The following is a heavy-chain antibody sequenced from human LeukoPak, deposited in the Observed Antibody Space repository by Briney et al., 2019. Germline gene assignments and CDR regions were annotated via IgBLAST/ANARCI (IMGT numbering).Heavy chain of an antibody. V-gene: IGHV3-33*01. J-gene: IGHJ4*02. Sequence: GGSLRLSCAASGVAFDSHGMHWVRQAPGEGLEWVAVIWYDGSNKDYADSVKGRFTISRDNSKNTLYLQVNSLRAEDTAVYYCARARNNYDSSGFSALDYWGQGTLVTVSS. CDR1: GVAFDSHG. CDR2: IWYDGSNK. CDR3: ARARNNYDSSGFSALDY. D-gene: IGHD3-22*01.